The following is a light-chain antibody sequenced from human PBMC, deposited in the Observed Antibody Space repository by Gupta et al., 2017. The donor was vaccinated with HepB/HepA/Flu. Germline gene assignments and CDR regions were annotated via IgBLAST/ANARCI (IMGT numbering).Light chain of an antibody. J-gene: IGLJ2*01. CDR2: GKN. CDR3: NSRDSSGNLYVV. V-gene: IGLV3-19*01. Sequence: SSVLTHAPDVSSPLGQTVRFRCQGDSLRGYYASWYQQKPGQAPVLVIYGKNNRPSGIPDRFSGSSSGNTASLTITGAQAEDEADYYCNSRDSSGNLYVVFGGGTKLTVL. CDR1: SLRGYY.